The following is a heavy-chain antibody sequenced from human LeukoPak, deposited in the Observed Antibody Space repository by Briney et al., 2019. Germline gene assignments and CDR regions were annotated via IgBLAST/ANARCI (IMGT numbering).Heavy chain of an antibody. CDR1: GFTFGDYA. CDR3: ARDDYGDYQGFQL. D-gene: IGHD4-17*01. CDR2: ITGNSNYI. V-gene: IGHV3-21*01. Sequence: GGSLRLSCTASGFTFGDYAMNWVRQAPGKGLEWVSSITGNSNYIYYADSVKGRFTVSRDNAKNSLYLQMNSLTAEDTAVYFCARDDYGDYQGFQLWGQGTLVTVSS. J-gene: IGHJ1*01.